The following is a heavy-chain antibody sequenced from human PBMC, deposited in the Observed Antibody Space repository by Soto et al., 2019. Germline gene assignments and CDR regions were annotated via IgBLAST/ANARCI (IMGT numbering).Heavy chain of an antibody. Sequence: QVQLVESGGSVVQPGRSLRLSCAASGFTFSSYGMHWVRQAPGKGLEWVAVISYDGSNKYYADSVKGRFTISRDNSKNTLYLQMNSLRAEDTAVYYCAKDVRYCTNGVCFYYYYGMDVWGQGTTVTVSS. D-gene: IGHD2-8*01. J-gene: IGHJ6*02. CDR2: ISYDGSNK. CDR1: GFTFSSYG. CDR3: AKDVRYCTNGVCFYYYYGMDV. V-gene: IGHV3-30*18.